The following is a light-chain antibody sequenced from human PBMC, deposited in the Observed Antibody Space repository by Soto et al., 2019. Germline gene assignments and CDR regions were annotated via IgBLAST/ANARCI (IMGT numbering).Light chain of an antibody. CDR1: QDVSTN. J-gene: IGKJ4*01. CDR2: GAS. V-gene: IGKV3-15*01. Sequence: IVMTQSPATLSVSPWERATLSCRASQDVSTNLAWYQQKPGQAPRLLIYGASTRATGIPARFSDSGSETEFTLTISRLEPEDFGVYYCQQYGSSPELTYGGGTKVDIK. CDR3: QQYGSSPELT.